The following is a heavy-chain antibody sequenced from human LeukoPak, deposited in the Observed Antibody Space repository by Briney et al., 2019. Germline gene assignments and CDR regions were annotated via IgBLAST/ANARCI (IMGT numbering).Heavy chain of an antibody. V-gene: IGHV1-2*02. J-gene: IGHJ5*02. CDR3: ARGGSNNHYYHSIDS. D-gene: IGHD3-22*01. CDR2: INPNSGGT. CDR1: GYTFTGYY. Sequence: ASVKVSCKASGYTFTGYYMHWVRQAPGQGLEWMGWINPNSGGTNYAQKFQGRVTMTRDTSISTAYMELSRLRSDDTAVYYCARGGSNNHYYHSIDSWGQGTLVTVSS.